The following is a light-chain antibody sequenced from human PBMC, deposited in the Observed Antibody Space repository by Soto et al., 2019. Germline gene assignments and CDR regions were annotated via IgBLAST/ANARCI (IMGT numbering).Light chain of an antibody. CDR2: EAS. Sequence: DIHMTQSPSTLSASVGDRVTITCRASQNINSWLALYQQKPGKAPKLLIYEASSLEKGVPARFGGSGSGTEFTPTISSLQPDDFATYYCQQYNVYSWTFGQGTKVDIK. V-gene: IGKV1-5*03. CDR1: QNINSW. J-gene: IGKJ1*01. CDR3: QQYNVYSWT.